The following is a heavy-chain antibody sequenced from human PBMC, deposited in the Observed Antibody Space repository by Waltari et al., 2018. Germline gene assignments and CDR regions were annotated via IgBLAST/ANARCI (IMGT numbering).Heavy chain of an antibody. V-gene: IGHV3-7*01. CDR3: ARENGWSFDN. J-gene: IGHJ4*02. Sequence: EVQLVESGGGLVQPGGSLSLAGAASGCPSNYDGMSWVRQAPGKGLEWVAKINQDGSNKSYVDSVKGRFTISRDNAEKSLYLQMSSLRAEDTAVYYCARENGWSFDNWGQGTLVTVSS. CDR2: INQDGSNK. CDR1: GCPSNYDG. D-gene: IGHD6-19*01.